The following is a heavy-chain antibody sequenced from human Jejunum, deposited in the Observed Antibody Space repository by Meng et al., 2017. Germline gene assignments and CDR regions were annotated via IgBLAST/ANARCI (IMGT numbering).Heavy chain of an antibody. CDR2: ITQDGSER. J-gene: IGHJ4*02. V-gene: IGHV3-7*01. Sequence: GESLKISCAASGSTIGPYQMSWVRQAPGKGLQWVAKITQDGSERYYVDSVKGRFTISRDNAKNSLYLQMNSLRAEDTAVYYCARDWRSVDYGGLCDYWGQGTLVTVSS. CDR3: ARDWRSVDYGGLCDY. D-gene: IGHD4-23*01. CDR1: GSTIGPYQ.